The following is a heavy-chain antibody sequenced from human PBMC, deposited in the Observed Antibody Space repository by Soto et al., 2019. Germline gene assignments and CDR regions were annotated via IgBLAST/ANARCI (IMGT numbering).Heavy chain of an antibody. CDR1: GFTFNSYG. CDR3: AKARHSTSWYGLEADF. CDR2: ISYGGDNK. D-gene: IGHD6-13*01. V-gene: IGHV3-30*18. Sequence: QVQLVESGGGVVQPGRSLRLSCAASGFTFNSYGMHWVRQGPGNGLEWVAFISYGGDNKYYADSVRGRFAISRDNLKNTLDLQMNSLNPEDTAVYHCAKARHSTSWYGLEADFWGQGTLVTVSS. J-gene: IGHJ4*02.